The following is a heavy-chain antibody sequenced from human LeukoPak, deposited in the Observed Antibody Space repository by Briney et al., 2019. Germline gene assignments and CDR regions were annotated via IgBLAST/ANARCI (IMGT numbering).Heavy chain of an antibody. CDR2: INWNGGGT. Sequence: GRSLRPSCAATGFTFKDYGMHWVRQPPGKGLEWVSSINWNGGGTDYADSVKGRFIISRDNAKNSLYLQLSSLRPEDTALYYCAKHIRASKTYSFFGLEVWGQGNTVNVFS. CDR3: AKHIRASKTYSFFGLEV. D-gene: IGHD1-26*01. V-gene: IGHV3-9*01. CDR1: GFTFKDYG. J-gene: IGHJ6*02.